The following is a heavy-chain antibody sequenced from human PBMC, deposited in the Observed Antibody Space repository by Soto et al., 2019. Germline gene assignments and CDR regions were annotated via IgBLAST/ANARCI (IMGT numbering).Heavy chain of an antibody. Sequence: SETLSLTCAVYGGTFSGYFWTWVRQPPGKGLEWIGEIEHNGNNNINPSLKSRVTLSVDTSKNQISLTLTSVTAADTAVYYCARDFRYFPYWGQGTLVTVSS. D-gene: IGHD3-10*01. J-gene: IGHJ4*02. CDR3: ARDFRYFPY. CDR1: GGTFSGYF. V-gene: IGHV4-34*01. CDR2: IEHNGNN.